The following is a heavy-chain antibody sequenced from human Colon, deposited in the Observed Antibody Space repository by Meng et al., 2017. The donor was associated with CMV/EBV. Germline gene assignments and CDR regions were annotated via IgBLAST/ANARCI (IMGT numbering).Heavy chain of an antibody. Sequence: GGSLRLSCEGSGFTFSVYWMSWVRQAPGKGLEWVSSIRGGDHKTYYADSVKGRFTISRDNSKNTLYLQMNSLRAEDTALYYCAKGLNSGYDWGQGTLVTVSS. J-gene: IGHJ4*02. CDR1: GFTFSVYW. CDR3: AKGLNSGYD. D-gene: IGHD5-12*01. CDR2: IRGGDHKT. V-gene: IGHV3-23*01.